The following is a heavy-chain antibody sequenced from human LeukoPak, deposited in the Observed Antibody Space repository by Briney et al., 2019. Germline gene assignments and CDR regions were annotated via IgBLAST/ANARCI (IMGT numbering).Heavy chain of an antibody. Sequence: SVKLSCKASGGTFSSYAISWGRQAPGQGHEWMGRIIPILGIAKYAQKFQGRVAITAVKSTSTSYMALSSLTFEDTAVYYCASIRYFNWLLCRLRVPRDAFDSWGQGTMVTVSS. J-gene: IGHJ3*02. V-gene: IGHV1-69*04. D-gene: IGHD3-9*01. CDR2: IIPILGIA. CDR1: GGTFSSYA. CDR3: ASIRYFNWLLCRLRVPRDAFDS.